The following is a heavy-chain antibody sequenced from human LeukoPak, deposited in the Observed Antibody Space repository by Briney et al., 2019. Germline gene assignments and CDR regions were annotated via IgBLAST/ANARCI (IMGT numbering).Heavy chain of an antibody. CDR2: ISYDGSNK. CDR1: GFTFSSYG. V-gene: IGHV3-30*18. J-gene: IGHJ4*02. Sequence: GRSLRLSCAASGFTFSSYGMHWVRQAPGKGLEWVAVISYDGSNKYYADSVKGRFTISRDNSKNTLYLQMNSLRAEDTAVYYCAKPKYADYYDSSGYFADYWGQGTLVTVSS. D-gene: IGHD3-22*01. CDR3: AKPKYADYYDSSGYFADY.